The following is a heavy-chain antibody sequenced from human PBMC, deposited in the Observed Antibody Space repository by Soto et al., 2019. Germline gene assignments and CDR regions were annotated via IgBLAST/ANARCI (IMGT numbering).Heavy chain of an antibody. CDR2: INHSGST. Sequence: SETLSLTCAVYGGSFSGYYWSWIRQPPGKGLEWIGEINHSGSTNYNPSLKSRVTISVDTSKNQFSLKLSSVTAADTAVYYCARGLGDFWSGYYTIHRNWFDPWGQGTMVTVYS. V-gene: IGHV4-34*01. CDR3: ARGLGDFWSGYYTIHRNWFDP. D-gene: IGHD3-3*01. CDR1: GGSFSGYY. J-gene: IGHJ5*02.